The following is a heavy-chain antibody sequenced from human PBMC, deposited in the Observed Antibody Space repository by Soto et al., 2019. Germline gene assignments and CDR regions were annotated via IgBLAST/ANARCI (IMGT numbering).Heavy chain of an antibody. Sequence: QVQLVQSGAEVKKPGSSVKVSCKASGGTFSSYAISWVRQAPGQGLEWMGGIIPIFGTANYAQKFQGRVTITADESTSTAYMELSSLRSEDTAVYYCASKGYCISTSCYSPYYYYGMDVWGQGTTVTVSS. J-gene: IGHJ6*02. CDR3: ASKGYCISTSCYSPYYYYGMDV. V-gene: IGHV1-69*12. CDR1: GGTFSSYA. CDR2: IIPIFGTA. D-gene: IGHD2-2*01.